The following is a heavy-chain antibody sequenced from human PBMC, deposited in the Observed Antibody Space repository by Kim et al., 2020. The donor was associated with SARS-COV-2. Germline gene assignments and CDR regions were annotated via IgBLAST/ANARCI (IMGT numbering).Heavy chain of an antibody. V-gene: IGHV4-59*01. CDR3: ARGPSGLGYWDY. D-gene: IGHD3-22*01. Sequence: SETLSLTCTVSGGSISSYYWSWIRQPPGKGLEWIGYIYYSGSTNYNPSLKSRVTISVDTSKNQFSLKLSSVTAADTAVYYCARGPSGLGYWDYWGQGTLV. J-gene: IGHJ4*02. CDR2: IYYSGST. CDR1: GGSISSYY.